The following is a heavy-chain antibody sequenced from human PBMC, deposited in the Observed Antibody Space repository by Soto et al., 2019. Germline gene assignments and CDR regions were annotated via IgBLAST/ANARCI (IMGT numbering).Heavy chain of an antibody. D-gene: IGHD2-8*01. V-gene: IGHV1-18*01. CDR3: ARSGAYCTSITCLFDSF. J-gene: IGHJ4*02. CDR1: GYTLTSYG. CDR2: ISAYNGDT. Sequence: QAQLVQYGAEVKKPGASVKFSCRASGYTLTSYGYAWVRQAPGQGLEWMGWISAYNGDTNYAQKFQDRVTLTTDTPTTTAYMELRNLGSDDTAVYYCARSGAYCTSITCLFDSFWGLGTLVTVS.